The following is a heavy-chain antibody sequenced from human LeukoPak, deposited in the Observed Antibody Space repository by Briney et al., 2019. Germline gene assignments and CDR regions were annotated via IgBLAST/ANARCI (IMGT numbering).Heavy chain of an antibody. D-gene: IGHD3-3*01. CDR2: IHYSGST. Sequence: PSETLSLTCTVSGGSISSSSYYWGWIRQPPGKGLEWIGSIHYSGSTNYNPSLKSRVTISVDTSKNQFSLKVTSLTAADTAMYYCARDPFITIFGVVIRRDYWGQGTLVTVSS. CDR3: ARDPFITIFGVVIRRDY. V-gene: IGHV4-39*07. J-gene: IGHJ4*02. CDR1: GGSISSSSYY.